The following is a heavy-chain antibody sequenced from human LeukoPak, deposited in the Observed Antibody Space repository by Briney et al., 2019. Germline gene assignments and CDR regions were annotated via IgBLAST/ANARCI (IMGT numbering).Heavy chain of an antibody. D-gene: IGHD4-17*01. CDR3: TTDVLRLQSTPAPN. Sequence: GGSLRLSCAASGFPFSNAWMSWVRQAPGKGREWVGRIKSKTDGGTTDYAAPVKGRFTITRDDSKNTLYLQMNSLKTEDTAAYYCTTDVLRLQSTPAPNWGQGTLVTVSS. CDR2: IKSKTDGGTT. CDR1: GFPFSNAW. J-gene: IGHJ4*02. V-gene: IGHV3-15*01.